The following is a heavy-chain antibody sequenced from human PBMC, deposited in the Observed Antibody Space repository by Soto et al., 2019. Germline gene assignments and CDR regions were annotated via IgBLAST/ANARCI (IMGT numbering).Heavy chain of an antibody. D-gene: IGHD1-26*01. Sequence: GGSLRLSCAASGFTFSSYAMSWVRQAPGKGLEWVSTISGGAGGTYYADSVKGRFTISRDNSKNTLYLQMNSLRAEDTAIYYCAKDLASPPFDYWGQGTLVTVSS. CDR2: ISGGAGGT. J-gene: IGHJ4*02. CDR3: AKDLASPPFDY. CDR1: GFTFSSYA. V-gene: IGHV3-23*01.